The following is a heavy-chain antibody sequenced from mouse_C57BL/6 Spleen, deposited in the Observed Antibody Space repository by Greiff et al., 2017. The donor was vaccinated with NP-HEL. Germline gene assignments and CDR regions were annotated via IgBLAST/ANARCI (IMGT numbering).Heavy chain of an antibody. V-gene: IGHV10-3*01. CDR3: VREGVYDYDDWYFDV. J-gene: IGHJ1*03. D-gene: IGHD2-4*01. CDR2: IRSKSSNYAT. CDR1: GFTFNTYA. Sequence: EVQLVESGGGLVQPKGSLKLSCAASGFTFNTYAMHWVRQAPGKGLEWVARIRSKSSNYATYYADSVKDRFTISRDDSQSMLYLQMNNLKTEDTAMYYCVREGVYDYDDWYFDVWGTGTTVTVSS.